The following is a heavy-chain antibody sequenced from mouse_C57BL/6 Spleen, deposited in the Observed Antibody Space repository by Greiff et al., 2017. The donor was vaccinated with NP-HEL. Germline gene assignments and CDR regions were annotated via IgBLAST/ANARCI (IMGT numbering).Heavy chain of an antibody. Sequence: VQLQQSGAELVKPGASVKISCKASGYAFSSYWMNWVKQRPGKGLEWIGQIYPGDGDTNYNGKFKGKATLTADKSSSTAYMQLSSLTSEDSAVYVCARRYYEDWYFDVWGTGTTVTVSS. CDR2: IYPGDGDT. CDR3: ARRYYEDWYFDV. CDR1: GYAFSSYW. V-gene: IGHV1-80*01. J-gene: IGHJ1*03. D-gene: IGHD1-1*01.